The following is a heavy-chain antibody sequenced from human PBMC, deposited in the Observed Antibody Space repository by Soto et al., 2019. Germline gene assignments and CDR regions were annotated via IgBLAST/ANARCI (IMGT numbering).Heavy chain of an antibody. CDR3: AREGRDGYRMSAFDI. J-gene: IGHJ3*02. V-gene: IGHV1-18*04. CDR2: ISAYNGNT. CDR1: GYTFTSYG. Sequence: GASVKVSCKASGYTFTSYGISWVRQAPGQGLEWMGWISAYNGNTNYAQKLQGRVTMTTDTSTSTAYMGLRSLRSDDTAVYYCAREGRDGYRMSAFDIWGQGTMVTVSS. D-gene: IGHD5-12*01.